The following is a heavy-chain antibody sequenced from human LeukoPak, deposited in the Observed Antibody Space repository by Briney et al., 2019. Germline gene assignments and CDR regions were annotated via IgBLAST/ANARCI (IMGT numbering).Heavy chain of an antibody. V-gene: IGHV3-73*01. CDR3: TRHELGEPGDY. Sequence: GGSLRLSCAASGFIFSDSAIHWVRQASGQGLEWVGRIRGKENSFATAYGALVQGRFTISRDESKSTAYLQMNSLKIEVTALYYCTRHELGEPGDYWGQGTLVTVSS. D-gene: IGHD1-26*01. CDR2: IRGKENSFAT. J-gene: IGHJ4*02. CDR1: GFIFSDSA.